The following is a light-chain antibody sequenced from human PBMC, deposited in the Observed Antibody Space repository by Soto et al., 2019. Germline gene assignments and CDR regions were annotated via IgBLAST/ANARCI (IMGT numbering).Light chain of an antibody. Sequence: QSALTQPXSVSGSPGQSITIXCTGTSSDVGGYNYVSWYQQHPGKAPKLMIYDVSNRXSGVSNRFSGSKSGNXXXXTISGLXXEDXADYXXSSYTSSSTLVFGGGTXXTVL. J-gene: IGLJ2*01. CDR1: SSDVGGYNY. CDR2: DVS. CDR3: SSYTSSSTLV. V-gene: IGLV2-14*01.